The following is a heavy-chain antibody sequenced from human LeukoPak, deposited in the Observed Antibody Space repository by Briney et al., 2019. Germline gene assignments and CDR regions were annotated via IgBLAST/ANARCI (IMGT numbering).Heavy chain of an antibody. J-gene: IGHJ3*02. CDR1: GFTFSSYG. D-gene: IGHD3-22*01. Sequence: GGSLRLSCAASGFTFSSYGFHWVRQAPGKGLEWVAFIRYDGSNKCYADSVKGRFTISRDNSKNTLYLQTNSLRAEDTAAYYCARYSSGYSDAFDIWGQGTMVTVSS. CDR2: IRYDGSNK. V-gene: IGHV3-30*02. CDR3: ARYSSGYSDAFDI.